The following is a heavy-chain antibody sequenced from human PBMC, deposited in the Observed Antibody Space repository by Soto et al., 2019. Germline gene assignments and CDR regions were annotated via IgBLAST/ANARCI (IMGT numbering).Heavy chain of an antibody. J-gene: IGHJ3*01. CDR3: AYSTGWYRHDV. CDR1: GDSISNRRW. Sequence: QVQLQESGPGLVKPSGTLSLTCAVSGDSISNRRWWTWVRQPPGKGLEWIGDIFHSGDTNYNPSLKSRVFISVDKSQNQFSLKVSSVTAADTAVYYCAYSTGWYRHDVWGQGTVVTVSS. V-gene: IGHV4-4*02. D-gene: IGHD6-19*01. CDR2: IFHSGDT.